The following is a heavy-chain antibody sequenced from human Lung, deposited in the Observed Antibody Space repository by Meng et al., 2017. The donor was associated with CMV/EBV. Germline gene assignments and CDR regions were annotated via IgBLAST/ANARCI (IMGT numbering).Heavy chain of an antibody. V-gene: IGHV4-39*07. Sequence: QLHLQESGPGLVKPSETLSLTCTVSGGSISSGSYYWAWIRQPPGKDLEWIGSVHSSGSTFYIPSLKSRLTISLDTSKNQFSLRLSSVTAADTALYYCARDTGNFQIDYWGQGTLVTVSS. CDR3: ARDTGNFQIDY. CDR2: VHSSGST. J-gene: IGHJ4*02. CDR1: GGSISSGSYY. D-gene: IGHD1-7*01.